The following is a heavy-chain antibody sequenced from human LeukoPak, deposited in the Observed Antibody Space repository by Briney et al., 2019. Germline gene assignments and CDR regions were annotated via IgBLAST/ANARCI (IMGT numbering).Heavy chain of an antibody. CDR3: AREQWGYCSGGSCYGGNFDY. CDR2: ISWNSGSI. D-gene: IGHD2-15*01. J-gene: IGHJ4*02. CDR1: GFTFDDYA. V-gene: IGHV3-9*01. Sequence: GGSLRLSCAASGFTFDDYAMHWVRQAPGKGLEWVSGISWNSGSIGYADSVKGRFTISRDNAKNSLYLQMNSLRAEDTAVYYCAREQWGYCSGGSCYGGNFDYWGQGTLVTVSS.